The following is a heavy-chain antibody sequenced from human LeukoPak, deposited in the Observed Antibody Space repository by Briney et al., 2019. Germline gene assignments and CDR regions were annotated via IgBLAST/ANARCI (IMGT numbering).Heavy chain of an antibody. CDR3: AVVNYDFWSGYETGFDY. J-gene: IGHJ4*02. CDR2: IRYDRSNK. V-gene: IGHV3-30*02. D-gene: IGHD3-3*01. Sequence: AGSLRPSCAASGFTFSSYGMRWVRQAPGKGLEWVAFIRYDRSNKYYADSVKGRFTISRDNSKNTLYLQMNSLRAEDTAVYYRAVVNYDFWSGYETGFDYWGQGTLVTVSS. CDR1: GFTFSSYG.